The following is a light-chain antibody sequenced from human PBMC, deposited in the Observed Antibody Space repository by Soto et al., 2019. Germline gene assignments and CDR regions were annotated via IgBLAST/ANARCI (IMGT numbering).Light chain of an antibody. CDR3: SSYTSSSTLV. CDR2: GNS. CDR1: SSNIGFNA. J-gene: IGLJ3*02. Sequence: QSVLTQPPSASGTPGQRVTRSCSGGSSNIGFNAVNWYQQLPGAAPKLLMHGNSQRPSGVPERFYGSKSGTSASLAIIGLRTDDEADYYCSSYTSSSTLVFGGGTKLPVL. V-gene: IGLV1-44*01.